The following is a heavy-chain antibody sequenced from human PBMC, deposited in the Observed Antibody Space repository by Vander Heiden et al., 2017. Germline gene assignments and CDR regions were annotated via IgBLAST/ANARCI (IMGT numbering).Heavy chain of an antibody. CDR3: ASFESSTNSDWFDP. J-gene: IGHJ5*02. Sequence: QVQLVESGGGVVQPGRSLRLSCAASGITFSSYAMHWVRQAPGKGLEWVAVISNDGSNKYYADSVKGRFTISRDNSKNTLYLQMNSLRAEDTAVYYCASFESSTNSDWFDPWVQGTLVTVSS. D-gene: IGHD2-2*01. CDR2: ISNDGSNK. CDR1: GITFSSYA. V-gene: IGHV3-30-3*01.